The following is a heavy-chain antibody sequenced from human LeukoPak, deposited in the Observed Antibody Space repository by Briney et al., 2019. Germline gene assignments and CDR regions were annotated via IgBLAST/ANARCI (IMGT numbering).Heavy chain of an antibody. CDR1: AFTFSSYS. J-gene: IGHJ4*02. V-gene: IGHV3-21*01. Sequence: PGGSLRLSCAASAFTFSSYSMNWVRQAPGKGLEWVSSISSSGSYIYYADSVKGRFTISRDNAKNSLYLQINSLRAEDTAVYYCAKSLVWGSYRLDYWGQGTLVTVSS. D-gene: IGHD3-16*02. CDR2: ISSSGSYI. CDR3: AKSLVWGSYRLDY.